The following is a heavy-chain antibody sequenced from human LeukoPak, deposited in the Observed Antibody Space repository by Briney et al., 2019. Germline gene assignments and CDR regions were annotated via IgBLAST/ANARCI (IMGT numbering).Heavy chain of an antibody. Sequence: GGSLRLSCAASGFTFSSYGMHWVRQAPGKGLEWVAVISYDGSNKYYADSVKGRLTISRDNSKNTLYLQMNSLRAEDTAVYYCARDEWEPPAGWFDPWGQGTLVTVSS. CDR3: ARDEWEPPAGWFDP. D-gene: IGHD1-26*01. CDR1: GFTFSSYG. J-gene: IGHJ5*02. CDR2: ISYDGSNK. V-gene: IGHV3-30*03.